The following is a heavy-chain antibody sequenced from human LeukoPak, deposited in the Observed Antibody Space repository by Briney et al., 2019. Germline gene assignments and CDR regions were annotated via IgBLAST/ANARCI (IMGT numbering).Heavy chain of an antibody. J-gene: IGHJ4*02. CDR1: GFAFSSFE. Sequence: GGSLRLSCAGSGFAFSSFEMNWVRQAPGKGLEWVSYISTSGSNIHYAGSVKGLFTISRDNAKNSLYLQMNSLREEDTAVYYCARGTTINNFDYWGQGTLVTVSS. CDR3: ARGTTINNFDY. D-gene: IGHD5-12*01. CDR2: ISTSGSNI. V-gene: IGHV3-48*03.